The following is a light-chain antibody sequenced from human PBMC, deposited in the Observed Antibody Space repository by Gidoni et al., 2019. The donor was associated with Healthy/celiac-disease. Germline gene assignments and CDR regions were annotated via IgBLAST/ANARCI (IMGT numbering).Light chain of an antibody. CDR3: QQRSNWPPWT. V-gene: IGKV3-11*01. CDR2: DAS. CDR1: QSVSSY. Sequence: EIVFTQSPATLSLSPGERATLSCRASQSVSSYLAWYQQKPGQAPRLLIYDASNRATGIPARFSGSGSGTDFTLTISSLEPEDFAVYYGQQRSNWPPWTFGQGTKVEIK. J-gene: IGKJ1*01.